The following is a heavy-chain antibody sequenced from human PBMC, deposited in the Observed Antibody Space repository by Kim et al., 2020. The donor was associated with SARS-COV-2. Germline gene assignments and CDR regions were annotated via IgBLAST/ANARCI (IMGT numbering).Heavy chain of an antibody. CDR1: GDSVSSNSAA. CDR3: ARVRYCSSTSCHGAGMDV. D-gene: IGHD2-2*01. Sequence: SQTLSLTCAISGDSVSSNSAAWNWIRQSPSRGLEWLGRTYYRSKWYNDHAVSVKSRITINPDTSKNQFSLQLNSVTPEDTAVYYCARVRYCSSTSCHGAGMDVWGQGTTVTVSS. CDR2: TYYRSKWYN. J-gene: IGHJ6*02. V-gene: IGHV6-1*01.